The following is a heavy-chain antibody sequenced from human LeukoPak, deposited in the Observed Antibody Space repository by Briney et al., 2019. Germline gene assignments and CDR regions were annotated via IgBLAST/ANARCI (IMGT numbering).Heavy chain of an antibody. CDR3: TTVYDSSGYRFDP. D-gene: IGHD3-22*01. J-gene: IGHJ5*02. CDR1: GFTFSNAW. V-gene: IGHV3-15*01. Sequence: GGSLRLSCAASGFTFSNAWMSWVRHAQGKGLNWVARIKSETDGGTTDYAAPVKGRFTISRDDSKNTLYLQMNSLKTEDTAVYFCTTVYDSSGYRFDPWGQGTLVTVSS. CDR2: IKSETDGGTT.